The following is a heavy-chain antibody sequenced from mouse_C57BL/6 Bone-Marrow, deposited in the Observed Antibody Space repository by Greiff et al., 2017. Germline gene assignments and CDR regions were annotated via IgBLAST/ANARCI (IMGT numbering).Heavy chain of an antibody. V-gene: IGHV1-59*01. CDR1: GYTFTSYW. CDR3: ARADRGFAY. Sequence: QVQLQQPGAELVRPGTSVNLSCTASGYTFTSYWMHWVKQRPGQGLEWIGGIDPSDSYTNYNQTFKGKATLTVDTSSSTAYMQLSSLTSEDSAVYYCARADRGFAYWGQGTLVTVSA. J-gene: IGHJ3*01. CDR2: IDPSDSYT.